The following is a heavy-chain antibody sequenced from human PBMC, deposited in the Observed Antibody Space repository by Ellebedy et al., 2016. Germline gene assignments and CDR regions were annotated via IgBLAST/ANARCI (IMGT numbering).Heavy chain of an antibody. CDR3: ARGGITGTTFGY. CDR1: GGSISSYY. Sequence: SETLSLTXTVSGGSISSYYWSWIRQPPGKGLEWIGYIYYSGSTNYNPSLKSRVTISVDTSKNQFSLKLSSVTAADTAVYYCARGGITGTTFGYWGQGTLVTVSS. CDR2: IYYSGST. D-gene: IGHD1-20*01. J-gene: IGHJ4*02. V-gene: IGHV4-59*01.